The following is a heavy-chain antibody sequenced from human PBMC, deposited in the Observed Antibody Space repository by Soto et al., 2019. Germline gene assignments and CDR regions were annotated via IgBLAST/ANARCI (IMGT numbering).Heavy chain of an antibody. V-gene: IGHV6-1*01. Sequence: TLSLTCVISGDSVSSTSTAWSWIRQSPSRGLEWLGRTYYRSNWYTDYAVSVKSRITISPDTSKNQFSLQLNSMTPEDTAVYYCARGSYYSGWVWGQGTLVTVSS. CDR2: TYYRSNWYT. CDR1: GDSVSSTSTA. D-gene: IGHD6-19*01. J-gene: IGHJ4*02. CDR3: ARGSYYSGWV.